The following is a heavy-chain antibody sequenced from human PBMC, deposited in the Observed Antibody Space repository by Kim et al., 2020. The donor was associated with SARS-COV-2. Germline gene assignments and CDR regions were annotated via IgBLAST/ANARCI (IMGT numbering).Heavy chain of an antibody. CDR2: TYYRSKWHN. CDR1: GDSVSSNSAA. J-gene: IGHJ3*02. D-gene: IGHD6-13*01. V-gene: IGHV6-1*01. CDR3: ARNIAAPENDAFDI. Sequence: SQTLSLTCAISGDSVSSNSAAWNWIRQSPSRGLEWLGRTYYRSKWHNDYAISIKSRITINPDTSRNQFSLQLNSVTPDDTAVYYCARNIAAPENDAFDIWGQGTMVTVSS.